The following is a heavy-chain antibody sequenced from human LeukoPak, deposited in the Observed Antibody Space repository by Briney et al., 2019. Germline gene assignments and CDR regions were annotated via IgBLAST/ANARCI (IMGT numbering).Heavy chain of an antibody. CDR1: GFTVSSNY. V-gene: IGHV3-66*01. D-gene: IGHD5-12*01. CDR3: ARDQGMVIVDY. CDR2: IYSGGST. Sequence: GGSLRLSCAASGFTVSSNYMSWVRQAPGKGLEWVSVIYSGGSTYYADSVKGRFTISRDNSKNTLYLQMNSLRAEDTAVYYCARDQGMVIVDYWGQGTLVTVSS. J-gene: IGHJ4*02.